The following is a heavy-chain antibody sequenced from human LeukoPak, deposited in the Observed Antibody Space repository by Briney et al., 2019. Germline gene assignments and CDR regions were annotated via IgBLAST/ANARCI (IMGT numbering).Heavy chain of an antibody. CDR2: IYPGDSDT. D-gene: IGHD5-18*01. CDR1: GYDFTNYW. J-gene: IGHJ2*01. CDR3: ARSYSYGYFDL. V-gene: IGHV5-51*01. Sequence: GESLKISCEGSGYDFTNYWIGWVRHMPGKGQERMGVIYPGDSDTRYSPSFQGHFTISADKSITTAYLQWSSLKASDSAMYYCARSYSYGYFDLWGRGTLVTVPS.